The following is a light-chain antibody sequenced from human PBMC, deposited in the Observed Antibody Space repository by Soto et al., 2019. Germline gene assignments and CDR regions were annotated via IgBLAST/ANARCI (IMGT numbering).Light chain of an antibody. V-gene: IGKV1D-16*01. CDR2: AAS. CDR3: QQYDTYPLT. J-gene: IGKJ4*01. CDR1: QAISDW. Sequence: DIQMTQSPSSLSASVGDRVSITCRASQAISDWLAWDQQKPVKAPKSHIYAASQLHTAVPSRFSGSGSGTDVTLTISSLQPEDSATYYRQQYDTYPLTFGGGTKVEFK.